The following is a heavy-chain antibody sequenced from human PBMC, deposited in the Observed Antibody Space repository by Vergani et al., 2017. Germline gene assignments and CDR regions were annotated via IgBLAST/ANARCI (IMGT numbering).Heavy chain of an antibody. CDR3: AKDMVHYDILTGPNFDY. D-gene: IGHD3-9*01. J-gene: IGHJ4*02. Sequence: EVQLVESGGGLIHPGGSLRLSCEGSGFSFSGYWMHWVRHSPEKGLVWVSRIKSDGSITNYADSVKGRFTISRDNSKNTLFLQMNSLRAEETAVYYCAKDMVHYDILTGPNFDYWGQGTPVTVSS. V-gene: IGHV3-74*01. CDR1: GFSFSGYW. CDR2: IKSDGSIT.